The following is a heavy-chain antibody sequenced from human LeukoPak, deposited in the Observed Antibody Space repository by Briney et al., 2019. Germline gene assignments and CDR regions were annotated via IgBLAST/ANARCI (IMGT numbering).Heavy chain of an antibody. Sequence: PGGTLRLSCAASGFTFSSYGMSWVRQAPGKGLEWVSAISGSGGSTYYADSVKGRFTISRDNSKNTLYLQMNSLRAEDTAVYYCARVAILQLWLGEDYWGQGTLVTVSS. J-gene: IGHJ4*02. V-gene: IGHV3-23*01. CDR3: ARVAILQLWLGEDY. CDR2: ISGSGGST. CDR1: GFTFSSYG. D-gene: IGHD5-18*01.